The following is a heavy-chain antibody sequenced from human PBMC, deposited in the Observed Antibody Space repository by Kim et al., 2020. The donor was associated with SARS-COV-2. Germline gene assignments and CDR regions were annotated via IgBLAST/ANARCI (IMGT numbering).Heavy chain of an antibody. CDR3: ARDLSPSLGDTWYDAFDV. Sequence: GGSLRLSCVASGFTFSNYWMTWVRQAPGKGLEWVANIKGDGSVKHYADSVKGRFTISRDNGKNSMSLQMSGLRPEDTALYYCARDLSPSLGDTWYDAFDVWGRGTVVTVSS. D-gene: IGHD6-13*01. CDR1: GFTFSNYW. V-gene: IGHV3-7*01. CDR2: IKGDGSVK. J-gene: IGHJ3*01.